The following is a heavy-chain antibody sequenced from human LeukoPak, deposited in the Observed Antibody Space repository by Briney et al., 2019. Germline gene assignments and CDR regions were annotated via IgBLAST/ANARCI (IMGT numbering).Heavy chain of an antibody. D-gene: IGHD5-18*01. V-gene: IGHV3-30*18. CDR3: AKDRVEGYGYFYGMDV. CDR1: GFTFSSYG. CDR2: ISYDGSNK. J-gene: IGHJ6*02. Sequence: GGSLRLSCAASGFTFSSYGMLWVRQAPGKGLEWVAVISYDGSNKYYADSVKGRFTISRDNSKNTLYLQMNSLRAEDTAVYYCAKDRVEGYGYFYGMDVWGQGTTVTVSS.